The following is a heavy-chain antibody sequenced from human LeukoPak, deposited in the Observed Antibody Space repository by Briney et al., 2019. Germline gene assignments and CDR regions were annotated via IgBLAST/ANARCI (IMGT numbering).Heavy chain of an antibody. V-gene: IGHV3-7*03. CDR3: AKVPPGVAYGDYEGY. D-gene: IGHD4-17*01. J-gene: IGHJ4*02. Sequence: AGGSLRLSCAASGFTFSSYWMSWVRQAPGKGLEWVANIKQDGSEKYYVDSVKGRLTISRDNAKNSLYLQMNSLRAEDTAVYYCAKVPPGVAYGDYEGYWGQGTLVTVSS. CDR2: IKQDGSEK. CDR1: GFTFSSYW.